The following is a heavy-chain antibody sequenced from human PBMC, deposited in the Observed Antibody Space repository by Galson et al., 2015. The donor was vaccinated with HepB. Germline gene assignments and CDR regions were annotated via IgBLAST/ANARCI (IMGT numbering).Heavy chain of an antibody. CDR2: IIPIFGTA. CDR1: GGTFSSYA. V-gene: IGHV1-69*13. J-gene: IGHJ3*02. CDR3: ARSDVVVVAATPDAFDI. Sequence: SVKVSCKASGGTFSSYAISWVRQAPGQGLEWMGGIIPIFGTANYAQKFQGRVTITADESTSTAYMELSSLRSEGTAVYYCARSDVVVVAATPDAFDIWGQGAMVTVSS. D-gene: IGHD2-15*01.